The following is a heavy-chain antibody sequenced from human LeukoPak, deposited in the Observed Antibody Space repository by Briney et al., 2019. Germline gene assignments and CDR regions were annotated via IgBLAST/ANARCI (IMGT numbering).Heavy chain of an antibody. D-gene: IGHD5-18*01. Sequence: KSSETLSLTCAVYGGSFSGYYWSWIRQPPGKGLEWIGEINHSGSTNYNPSLKSRVTISVDTSKNQFSLKLSSVTAADTAVYYCARVRNSYGYPSDAFDIWGQGTMVTVSS. J-gene: IGHJ3*02. CDR2: INHSGST. CDR1: GGSFSGYY. CDR3: ARVRNSYGYPSDAFDI. V-gene: IGHV4-34*01.